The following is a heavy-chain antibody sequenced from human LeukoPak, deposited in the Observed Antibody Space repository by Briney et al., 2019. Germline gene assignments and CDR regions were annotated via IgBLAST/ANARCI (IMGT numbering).Heavy chain of an antibody. J-gene: IGHJ5*02. CDR3: ARVRSCSSTNCRNWFDP. Sequence: SETLSLTYTVSGGSVSSGNYYWSWIRQPPGRGPEWIGYIYYTGSTNYNSSLKSRLTMSVDRSANQFSLKLNSVTAADTAVYYCARVRSCSSTNCRNWFDPWGQGALVTVSS. D-gene: IGHD2-2*01. CDR1: GGSVSSGNYY. CDR2: IYYTGST. V-gene: IGHV4-61*01.